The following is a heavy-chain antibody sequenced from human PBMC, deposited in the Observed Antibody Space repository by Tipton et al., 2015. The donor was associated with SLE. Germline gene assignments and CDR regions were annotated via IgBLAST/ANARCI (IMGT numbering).Heavy chain of an antibody. J-gene: IGHJ4*02. V-gene: IGHV3-11*01. CDR3: ARTTLSLYFDS. CDR2: ISRGGNTI. Sequence: SLRLSCTASGFNFRDYYMTWIRQAPGKGLEWIAYISRGGNTIYYADSVKGRFTISRDNTKNSLSPQMSSLRDEDTAVYYCARTTLSLYFDSWGQGTLLIVSS. CDR1: GFNFRDYY. D-gene: IGHD1-14*01.